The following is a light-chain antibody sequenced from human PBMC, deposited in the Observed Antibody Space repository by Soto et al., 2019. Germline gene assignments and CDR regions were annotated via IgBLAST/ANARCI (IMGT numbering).Light chain of an antibody. V-gene: IGKV1-5*03. CDR2: KAS. J-gene: IGKJ4*01. CDR1: QSIRTW. Sequence: DIQMTQSPSTLSASVGDRVTITCRASQSIRTWLAWYQQKPGKAPNLLIYKASSLESGVPSRFSGSGSGTEFTLTISSLQPDDSATYYCQHYDGYPMTFDGGTKVEI. CDR3: QHYDGYPMT.